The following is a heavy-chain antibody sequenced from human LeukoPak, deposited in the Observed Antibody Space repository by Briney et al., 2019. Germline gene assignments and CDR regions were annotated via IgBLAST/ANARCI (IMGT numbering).Heavy chain of an antibody. J-gene: IGHJ4*02. CDR2: IYTSGSS. V-gene: IGHV4-4*07. D-gene: IGHD3-10*01. CDR1: GGSISGYY. CDR3: ARASQPPNYYDLDY. Sequence: SETLSLTCPVAGGSISGYYWSSIRQPAGKGLEWIGRIYTSGSSNYNPSLQSRVTMSVDTSKNQFSLKLSSVTAADTAVYYCARASQPPNYYDLDYWGQGTLVTVSS.